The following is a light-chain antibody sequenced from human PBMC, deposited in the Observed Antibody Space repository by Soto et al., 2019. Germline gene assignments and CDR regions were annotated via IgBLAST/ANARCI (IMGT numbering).Light chain of an antibody. CDR3: YSFAGSNTFSYV. CDR2: EGT. Sequence: QSVLTQPPSASGTPGQRVTISCTGPSSDVGTYNLVSWYQQHPDKAPKVILYEGTKRPSGVSPRFSGSQSGNTASLTISGLQAEDEAVYFCYSFAGSNTFSYVFGPGTKVTVL. V-gene: IGLV2-23*03. CDR1: SSDVGTYNL. J-gene: IGLJ1*01.